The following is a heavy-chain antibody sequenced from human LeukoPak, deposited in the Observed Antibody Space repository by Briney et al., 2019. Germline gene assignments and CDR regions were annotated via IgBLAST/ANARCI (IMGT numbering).Heavy chain of an antibody. D-gene: IGHD3-10*01. J-gene: IGHJ6*03. CDR1: GFTFSSYA. CDR2: ISGSGGST. CDR3: ANALEYGSGTYYYYYYYMDV. V-gene: IGHV3-23*01. Sequence: GGSLRLSXAASGFTFSSYAMSWVRQAPGKGLEWVSAISGSGGSTYYADSAKGRFTISRDNSKNTLYLQMNSLRAEDTAVYYCANALEYGSGTYYYYYYYMDVWGKGTTVTVSS.